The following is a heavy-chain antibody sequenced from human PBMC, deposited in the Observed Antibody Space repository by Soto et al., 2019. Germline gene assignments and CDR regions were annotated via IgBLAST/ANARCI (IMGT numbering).Heavy chain of an antibody. CDR2: MYSSGST. V-gene: IGHV4-59*01. Sequence: QVQLRESGPGLVKPSETLSLTCTVSGGSITLYYWNWIRRSPGKGLEWIGYMYSSGSTNYRSSLKSRVTISGATSKNQFSLRLRSVTAADTAVYCCARSTGSGHAYFDYWGQGALVTVSS. J-gene: IGHJ4*02. CDR1: GGSITLYY. CDR3: ARSTGSGHAYFDY.